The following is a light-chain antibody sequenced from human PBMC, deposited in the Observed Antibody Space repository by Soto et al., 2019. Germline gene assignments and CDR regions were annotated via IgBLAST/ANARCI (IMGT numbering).Light chain of an antibody. Sequence: DIQMTQSPSTLSASIGDRVTVTCRASQSIGTWVAWYQQKPGKAPKLLIYRASSLESGVPSRFSGSGSGAEFTLTISSMQPDDSATYFCQQYDDSSPTCGQGTKLEIK. J-gene: IGKJ2*01. V-gene: IGKV1-5*03. CDR1: QSIGTW. CDR2: RAS. CDR3: QQYDDSSPT.